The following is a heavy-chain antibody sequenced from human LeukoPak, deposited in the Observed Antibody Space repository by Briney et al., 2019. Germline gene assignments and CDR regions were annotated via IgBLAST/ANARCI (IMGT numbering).Heavy chain of an antibody. V-gene: IGHV1-2*06. CDR2: INPNSGGT. J-gene: IGHJ4*02. Sequence: ASVKVSCKASGYTFTGYYMHWVPQAPGQGLEWMGRINPNSGGTNYAQKFQGRVTMTRDTSISTAYMELSRLRSDDTAVYYCARELRDGYTIRVTDWGQGTLVTVSS. CDR3: ARELRDGYTIRVTD. CDR1: GYTFTGYY. D-gene: IGHD5-24*01.